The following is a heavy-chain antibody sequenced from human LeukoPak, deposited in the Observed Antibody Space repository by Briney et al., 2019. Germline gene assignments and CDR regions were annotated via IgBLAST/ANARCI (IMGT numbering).Heavy chain of an antibody. V-gene: IGHV4-59*01. CDR2: IYYSGST. Sequence: SETLSLTCTVSGGSISSYYWSWIRQPPGKGLEWIGYIYYSGSTNCNPSLKSRVTISVDTSKNQFSLKLSSVTAADTAVYYCARSGWTMRPFDIWGQGTVVTVSS. CDR1: GGSISSYY. J-gene: IGHJ3*02. CDR3: ARSGWTMRPFDI. D-gene: IGHD3-22*01.